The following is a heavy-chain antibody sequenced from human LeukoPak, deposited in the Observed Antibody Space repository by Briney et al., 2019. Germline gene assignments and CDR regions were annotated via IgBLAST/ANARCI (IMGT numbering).Heavy chain of an antibody. V-gene: IGHV1-8*01. CDR3: ARGPSGATSYYMDV. Sequence: ASVKVSCKASGCIFTSFDINWVRQATGQGLEWLGWMNPNSGYAENAQKFRGRLTITRGTSINTAYMELGSLTSDDTAVYYCARGPSGATSYYMDVWAKGTTVTVSS. CDR1: GCIFTSFD. CDR2: MNPNSGYA. D-gene: IGHD1-26*01. J-gene: IGHJ6*03.